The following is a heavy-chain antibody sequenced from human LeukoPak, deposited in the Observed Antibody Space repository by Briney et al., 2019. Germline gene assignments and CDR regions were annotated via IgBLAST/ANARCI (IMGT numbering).Heavy chain of an antibody. J-gene: IGHJ4*02. CDR2: ISASAGSA. V-gene: IGHV3-23*01. CDR1: XXXXXSYX. D-gene: IGHD3-10*01. Sequence: GGSXXLXXXAXXXXXXSYXMSWVRQAPGXGLEWVSYISASAGSAFYADSVKGRFTISRDTSKNTLYLQMNSLRAEDTAVYYCAKMQWGSGSWDYFDYWGQGTLVTVSS. CDR3: AKMQWGSGSWDYFDY.